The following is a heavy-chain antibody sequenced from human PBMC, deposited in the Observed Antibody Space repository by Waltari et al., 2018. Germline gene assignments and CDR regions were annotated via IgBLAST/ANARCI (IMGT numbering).Heavy chain of an antibody. CDR3: ARDRRTDYYYDSGGNDWYVDL. CDR1: GFTFSSYS. Sequence: EVQLVESGGGLVQPGGSLILSCAASGFTFSSYSMNWVRQAPGKGLEWVSYISSSSSTKYYADSVNGRFTISRDNAKNSLYLQMNSLRAEDTAVYYCARDRRTDYYYDSGGNDWYVDLWGRGTLVTVSS. CDR2: ISSSSSTK. J-gene: IGHJ2*01. V-gene: IGHV3-48*04. D-gene: IGHD3-22*01.